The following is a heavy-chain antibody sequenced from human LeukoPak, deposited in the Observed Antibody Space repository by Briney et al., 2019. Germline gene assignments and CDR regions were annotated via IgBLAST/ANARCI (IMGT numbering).Heavy chain of an antibody. CDR2: INPSGGST. CDR1: GYTFTGYY. V-gene: IGHV1-46*01. CDR3: ARRHATVRVGYGMDV. Sequence: GASVKVSCKASGYTFTGYYMHWVRQAPGQGLEWMGIINPSGGSTSYAQKFQGRVTMTRDTSTSTVYMELSSLRSEDTAVYYCARRHATVRVGYGMDVWGQGTTVTVSS. D-gene: IGHD1-26*01. J-gene: IGHJ6*02.